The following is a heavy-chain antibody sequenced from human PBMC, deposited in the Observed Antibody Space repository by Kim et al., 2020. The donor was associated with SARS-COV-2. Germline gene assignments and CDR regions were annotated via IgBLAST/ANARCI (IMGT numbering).Heavy chain of an antibody. V-gene: IGHV4-30-4*01. CDR1: GGSISSGDYY. J-gene: IGHJ3*02. Sequence: SETLSLTCTVSGGSISSGDYYWSWIRQPPGKGLEWIGYIYYSGSTYYNPSLKSRVTISVDTSKNQFSLKLSSVTAADTAVYYCARRVLLWFGEGDAFDIWGQGTMVTVSS. CDR3: ARRVLLWFGEGDAFDI. CDR2: IYYSGST. D-gene: IGHD3-10*01.